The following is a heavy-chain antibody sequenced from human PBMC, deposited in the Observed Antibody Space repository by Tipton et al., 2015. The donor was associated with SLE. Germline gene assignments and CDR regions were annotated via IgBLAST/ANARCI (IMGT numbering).Heavy chain of an antibody. CDR3: ARGGSTWPSV. CDR1: GGSISSYY. Sequence: TLSLTCTVSGGSISSYYWSWIRQPAGKGLEWIGRIFIRGTPNYNPSLKSRVTMSVDTSKSQFSLNLSSVTAADTAIYYCARGGSTWPSVWGQGTTVTVSS. CDR2: IFIRGTP. J-gene: IGHJ6*02. D-gene: IGHD6-13*01. V-gene: IGHV4-4*07.